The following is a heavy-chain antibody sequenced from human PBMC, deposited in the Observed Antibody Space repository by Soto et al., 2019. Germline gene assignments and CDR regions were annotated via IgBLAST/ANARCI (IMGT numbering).Heavy chain of an antibody. Sequence: SVKVSCKASGGTFSSYAISWVRQAPGQGLEWMGGIIPIFGTANYAQKFQGRVTITADESTSTAYMELSSLRSEDTAVYYCARGPLYRSGSYSFDYWGQGTLVTVSS. CDR2: IIPIFGTA. CDR1: GGTFSSYA. V-gene: IGHV1-69*13. D-gene: IGHD1-26*01. J-gene: IGHJ4*02. CDR3: ARGPLYRSGSYSFDY.